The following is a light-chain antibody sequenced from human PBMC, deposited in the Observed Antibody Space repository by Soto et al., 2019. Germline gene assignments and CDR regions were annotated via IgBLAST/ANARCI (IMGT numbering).Light chain of an antibody. CDR1: SSDVGGNKY. CDR3: SSYTSTTSSTV. CDR2: DVS. Sequence: QSVLTQAASVSGSPGQSITISCTGTSSDVGGNKYVSWYQQHPGKAPKLIIYDVSNRASGVSDRFSGSKSGDTASLTISGLQAEDEADYYCSSYTSTTSSTVFGPGTKVTVL. J-gene: IGLJ1*01. V-gene: IGLV2-14*01.